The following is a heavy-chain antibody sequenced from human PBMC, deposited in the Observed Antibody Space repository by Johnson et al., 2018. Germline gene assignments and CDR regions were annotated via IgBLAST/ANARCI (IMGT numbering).Heavy chain of an antibody. Sequence: VQLVQSGAEVKKPGESLKISCKGSGYIFSNYWIGWVRQMPGKGLEWMGSIYPGDSDTTYSPSSQGQVPFSAATSISPAYLQWSSLKVPDTAIYYCARHESSDWYPFENWGQGTLVAVSS. J-gene: IGHJ4*02. CDR3: ARHESSDWYPFEN. V-gene: IGHV5-51*01. CDR2: IYPGDSDT. CDR1: GYIFSNYW. D-gene: IGHD6-19*01.